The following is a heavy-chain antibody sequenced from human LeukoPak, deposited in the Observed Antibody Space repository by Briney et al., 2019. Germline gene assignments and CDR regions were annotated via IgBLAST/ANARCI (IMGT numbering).Heavy chain of an antibody. CDR3: ARLPYDYSSGLL. CDR1: GGSISSSSYY. V-gene: IGHV4-39*07. Sequence: PSETLSLTCTVSGGSISSSSYYWGWIRQPPEKGLEWIGSIYYSGSTYYNPSLKSRVTTSVDTSKNQFSLRLSSVTAADTAVYYCARLPYDYSSGLLWGQGTLVTVSS. CDR2: IYYSGST. D-gene: IGHD6-19*01. J-gene: IGHJ4*02.